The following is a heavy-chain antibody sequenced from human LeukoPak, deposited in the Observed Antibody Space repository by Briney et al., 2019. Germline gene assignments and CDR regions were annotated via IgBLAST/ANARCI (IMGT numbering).Heavy chain of an antibody. D-gene: IGHD4-17*01. CDR3: AREGDYGDYVLDY. J-gene: IGHJ4*02. CDR1: GGSFSGYY. CDR2: INHSGST. V-gene: IGHV4-34*01. Sequence: KPSETLSLTCAVYGGSFSGYYWSWIRQPPGKGLEWIGEINHSGSTNYNPSLKSRVTISVDTSKNQFSLKLSSVTAADTAVYYCAREGDYGDYVLDYWGQGTLVTVSS.